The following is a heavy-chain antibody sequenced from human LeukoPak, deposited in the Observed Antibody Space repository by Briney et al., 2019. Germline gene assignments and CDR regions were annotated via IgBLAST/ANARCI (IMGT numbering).Heavy chain of an antibody. CDR2: VHKSGRT. CDR1: TVSGSSGNF. J-gene: IGHJ4*02. V-gene: IGHV4-4*02. Sequence: SETLSLTCALSTVSGSSGNFWSWVRQPPGEGLEWIGEVHKSGRTNYNPSLKTRVTISIDASKNQLSLELTSVTAADTAVYYCARELLGAPTPGAYWGQGSRVTVSS. D-gene: IGHD1-26*01. CDR3: ARELLGAPTPGAY.